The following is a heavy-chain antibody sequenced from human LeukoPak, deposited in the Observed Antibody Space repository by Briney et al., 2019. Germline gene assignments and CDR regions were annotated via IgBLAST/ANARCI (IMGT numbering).Heavy chain of an antibody. V-gene: IGHV3-33*01. CDR3: AREDYSTY. Sequence: GGSLRLSCAASGFTFSSYGMHWVRQAPGKGLEWVAFIWYDGSNKYYADSVKGRFTISRDNSKNTLYLQMNSLRAEDTAVYYCAREDYSTYWGQGTLVTVSS. CDR1: GFTFSSYG. D-gene: IGHD6-13*01. J-gene: IGHJ4*02. CDR2: IWYDGSNK.